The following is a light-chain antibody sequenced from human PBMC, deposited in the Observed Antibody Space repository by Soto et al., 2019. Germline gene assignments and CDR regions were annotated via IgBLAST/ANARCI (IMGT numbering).Light chain of an antibody. CDR2: EGS. CDR3: CSYAGGSNV. CDR1: SSDVGSYKF. J-gene: IGLJ1*01. V-gene: IGLV2-23*01. Sequence: QSVLTQPASGSGSPGQSITISCTGSSSDVGSYKFVSWYQQYPGKAPKLMIYEGSKRPSGVSDRFSGSKSGNTASLTISGLQAEDEAEYFCCSYAGGSNVFGAGTKLTVL.